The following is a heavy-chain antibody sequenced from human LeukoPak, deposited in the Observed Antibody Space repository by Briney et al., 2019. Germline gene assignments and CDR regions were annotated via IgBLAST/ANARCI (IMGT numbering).Heavy chain of an antibody. J-gene: IGHJ5*02. CDR1: GYILTDYG. CDR2: INSCTEDT. Sequence: ASVKVSCKASGYILTDYGITWVRQAPGQGLEWMGWINSCTEDTDYAQKFQGRVTMTIDTSTSTAYMELSSLTSADTAVYYCARLGQQLILWFDPWGQGTLGTVSS. D-gene: IGHD6-13*01. CDR3: ARLGQQLILWFDP. V-gene: IGHV1-18*01.